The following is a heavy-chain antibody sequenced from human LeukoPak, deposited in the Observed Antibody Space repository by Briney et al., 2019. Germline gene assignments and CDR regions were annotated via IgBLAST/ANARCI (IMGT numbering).Heavy chain of an antibody. D-gene: IGHD6-19*01. Sequence: SETLSLTCIVSGGSIRSRSYYWGWIRQPPGKGLEWIGSIYYTGSTYYNPSLKSRVTISVDTSKNQFSLKLSSVTAADTAVYYCARGGLDYFDSWGQGTLVTVSS. CDR3: ARGGLDYFDS. J-gene: IGHJ4*02. V-gene: IGHV4-39*07. CDR2: IYYTGST. CDR1: GGSIRSRSYY.